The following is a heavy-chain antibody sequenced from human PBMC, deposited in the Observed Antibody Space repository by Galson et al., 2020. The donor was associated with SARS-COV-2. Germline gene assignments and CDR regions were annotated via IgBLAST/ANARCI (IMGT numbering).Heavy chain of an antibody. J-gene: IGHJ6*02. CDR2: INSDGSST. Sequence: GGSLRLSCAASGFTFSSYWMHWVRQAPGKGLVWVSRINSDGSSTSYADSVKGRFTISSDNAKNTLYLQMNSLRAEDTAVYYCARARIYYDSLTRGYYYYGMDVWGQGTTVTVSS. CDR1: GFTFSSYW. CDR3: ARARIYYDSLTRGYYYYGMDV. D-gene: IGHD3-9*01. V-gene: IGHV3-74*01.